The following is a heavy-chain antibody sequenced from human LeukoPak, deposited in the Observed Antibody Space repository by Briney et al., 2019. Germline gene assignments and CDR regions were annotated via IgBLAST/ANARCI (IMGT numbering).Heavy chain of an antibody. CDR1: GFTFRSYA. J-gene: IGHJ4*02. CDR3: VTLGADY. Sequence: GGSLRLSCAASGFTFRSYAMHWVRQAPGKGLECVSAISSNGGSTYYANSVRGRSTFSRDTSKNTLYLQMGSLRPEDMAVYYCVTLGADYWGQGTLVTVSS. CDR2: ISSNGGST. D-gene: IGHD3-16*01. V-gene: IGHV3-64*01.